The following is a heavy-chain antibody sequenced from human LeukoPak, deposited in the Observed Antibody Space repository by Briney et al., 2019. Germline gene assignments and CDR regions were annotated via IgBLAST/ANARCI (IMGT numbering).Heavy chain of an antibody. CDR1: GFTFSSYA. CDR3: ARDGIAVAGRFDY. D-gene: IGHD6-19*01. V-gene: IGHV3-30-3*01. Sequence: PGRSLRLSCAASGFTFSSYAMHWVRQAPGKGLEWVAVISYDGSNKYYADSVKGRFTISRDNSKNTLYLQMNSLRAEDTAVYYCARDGIAVAGRFDYWGQGTLVTVSS. J-gene: IGHJ4*02. CDR2: ISYDGSNK.